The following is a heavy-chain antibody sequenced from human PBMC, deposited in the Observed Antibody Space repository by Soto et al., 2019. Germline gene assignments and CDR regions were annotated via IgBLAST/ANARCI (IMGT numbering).Heavy chain of an antibody. D-gene: IGHD6-19*01. V-gene: IGHV2-70*04. CDR1: GFSLSTSGMR. J-gene: IGHJ4*02. CDR2: IDWDDAK. Sequence: ESGPTLVNPTQTLTLTCTFSGFSLSTSGMRVSWIRQSPGKALEWLARIDWDDAKFYSASLKTRLTISKDTSKNQVVLTMTNMDPVDTATYYCARIHSSGWYDYWGQGTLVTVSS. CDR3: ARIHSSGWYDY.